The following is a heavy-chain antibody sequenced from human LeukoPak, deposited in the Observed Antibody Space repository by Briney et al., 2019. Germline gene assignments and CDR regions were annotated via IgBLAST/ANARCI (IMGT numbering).Heavy chain of an antibody. CDR3: ARDLSDYYDSSGYYGD. CDR2: IKQDGSEN. D-gene: IGHD3-22*01. Sequence: GGSLRLSCAASGFTFSSYWMSWVRQAPGKGLEWVANIKQDGSENYYVDSVKGRFTISRDNAKNSLYLQMNSLRAEDTAVYYCARDLSDYYDSSGYYGDWGQGTLVTVSS. CDR1: GFTFSSYW. V-gene: IGHV3-7*01. J-gene: IGHJ4*02.